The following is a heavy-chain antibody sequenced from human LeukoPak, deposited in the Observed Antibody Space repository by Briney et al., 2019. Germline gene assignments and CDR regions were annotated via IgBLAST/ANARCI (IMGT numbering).Heavy chain of an antibody. CDR1: GYTFTGYY. J-gene: IGHJ3*02. V-gene: IGHV1-2*04. D-gene: IGHD5-24*01. CDR2: INPNSGGT. Sequence: VASVTVSCKASGYTFTGYYMHWVRQAPGQGLEWMGWINPNSGGTNYAQKFQGWVTMTRDTSISTAYMELSRLRSDDTAVYYCARDSDGYNQDDAFDIWGQGTMVTVSS. CDR3: ARDSDGYNQDDAFDI.